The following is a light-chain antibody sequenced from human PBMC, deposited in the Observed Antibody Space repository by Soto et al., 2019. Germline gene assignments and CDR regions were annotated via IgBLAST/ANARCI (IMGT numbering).Light chain of an antibody. Sequence: QLVLTQPPSASGTPGQRVSISCSGSSSNIGDNYVYWHQQLPGTAPKLLIYTNNQRPSGVPDRFSGSKSGASASLAISGLRSEDEADYYCAAWDDSLAGWVFGGGTKLTVL. CDR3: AAWDDSLAGWV. CDR1: SSNIGDNY. CDR2: TNN. V-gene: IGLV1-47*02. J-gene: IGLJ3*02.